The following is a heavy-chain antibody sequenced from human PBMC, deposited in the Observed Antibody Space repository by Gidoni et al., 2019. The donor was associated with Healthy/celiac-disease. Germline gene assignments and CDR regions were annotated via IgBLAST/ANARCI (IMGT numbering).Heavy chain of an antibody. V-gene: IGHV4-39*01. CDR3: ARQVPGWIQLWYYFDY. Sequence: QLQLQESGPGLVKPSETLSLTCTVAGGTLSSRRYYWGWLRQPPGKGLEWIGSIYYSGSPYYTPSIKSRVTISVDTSKHQFSLKLSSVTAADTALYYCARQVPGWIQLWYYFDYWGQGTLVTVSS. J-gene: IGHJ4*02. CDR1: GGTLSSRRYY. D-gene: IGHD5-18*01. CDR2: IYYSGSP.